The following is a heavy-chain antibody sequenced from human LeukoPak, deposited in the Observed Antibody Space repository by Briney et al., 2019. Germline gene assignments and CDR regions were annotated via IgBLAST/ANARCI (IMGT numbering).Heavy chain of an antibody. CDR3: ARDYYDSSGYFLRGDY. CDR1: GYTFTSYG. D-gene: IGHD3-22*01. J-gene: IGHJ4*02. CDR2: ISAYNGNT. Sequence: GASVKVSCKASGYTFTSYGISWVRQAPGQGLEWMGLISAYNGNTNYAQKLQGRVTMTTDTSTSTAYMELRSLRSDDTAVYYCARDYYDSSGYFLRGDYWGQGTLVTVSS. V-gene: IGHV1-18*01.